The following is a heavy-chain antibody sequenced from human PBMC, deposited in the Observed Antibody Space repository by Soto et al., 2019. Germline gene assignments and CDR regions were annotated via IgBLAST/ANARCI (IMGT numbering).Heavy chain of an antibody. CDR3: ARDRNLNAAAGTYYYYGMDV. J-gene: IGHJ6*02. CDR2: IYYSGST. CDR1: GGSISSGGYY. D-gene: IGHD6-13*01. V-gene: IGHV4-31*03. Sequence: QVQLQESGPGLVKPSQTLSLTCTVSGGSISSGGYYWSWIRQHPGKGLEWIGYIYYSGSTYYNPARKSRVTISVDTSKNQFSLKLSSVTAADTAVYYCARDRNLNAAAGTYYYYGMDVWGQGTTVTVSS.